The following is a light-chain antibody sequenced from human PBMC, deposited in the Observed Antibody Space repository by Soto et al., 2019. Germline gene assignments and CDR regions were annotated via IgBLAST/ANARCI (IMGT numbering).Light chain of an antibody. V-gene: IGKV1-39*01. CDR2: AAS. J-gene: IGKJ1*01. Sequence: DIQMTQSPSSLSASVGHRVTITCRASQSISSYLNWYQQKPGKAPKLLIYAASSLQGGVPSRFSGSGSGTDFTLTISSLQPEDFATYYCQQSYSTPPWTFGQGTKVEIK. CDR1: QSISSY. CDR3: QQSYSTPPWT.